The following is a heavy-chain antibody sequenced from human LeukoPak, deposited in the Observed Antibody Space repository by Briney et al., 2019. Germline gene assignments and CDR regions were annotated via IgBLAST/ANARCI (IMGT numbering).Heavy chain of an antibody. J-gene: IGHJ6*03. D-gene: IGHD3-9*01. Sequence: GGSLRLSCAASGLTFSSYSMSWVRQAPGKGLEWVSAISGSGGSTYYADSVKGRFTISRDNSKNTLYLQMNSLRAEDTAVYYCAKGFDWLGHYYYMDVWGKGTTVTVSS. V-gene: IGHV3-23*01. CDR2: ISGSGGST. CDR3: AKGFDWLGHYYYMDV. CDR1: GLTFSSYS.